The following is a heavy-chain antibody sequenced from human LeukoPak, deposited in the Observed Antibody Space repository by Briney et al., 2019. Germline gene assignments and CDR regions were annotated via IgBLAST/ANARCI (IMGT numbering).Heavy chain of an antibody. D-gene: IGHD2-15*01. J-gene: IGHJ3*02. CDR3: ARGGGSGTFDI. Sequence: ASVKVSCKVSGYTLSSYGLHWARQAPGQGLEWMGWINTNTGNPTYAQGFRGRFVFSLDTSVSTAYLQISSLKVEDTAVYYCARGGGSGTFDIWGQGTKVTVSS. CDR2: INTNTGNP. CDR1: GYTLSSYG. V-gene: IGHV7-4-1*02.